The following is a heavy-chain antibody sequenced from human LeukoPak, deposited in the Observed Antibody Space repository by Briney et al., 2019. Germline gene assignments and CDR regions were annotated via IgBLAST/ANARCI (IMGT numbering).Heavy chain of an antibody. J-gene: IGHJ3*02. CDR1: GFTFSSYW. CDR3: ASVRLPGDAFDI. Sequence: GGSLRLSCAASGFTFSSYWMSWVRQAPGKGLEWVANIKQDGSEKYYVDSVKGRFTISRDNAKNSLYLQMNSLRAEDTAMYFCASVRLPGDAFDIWGQGTRVTVSS. CDR2: IKQDGSEK. V-gene: IGHV3-7*01.